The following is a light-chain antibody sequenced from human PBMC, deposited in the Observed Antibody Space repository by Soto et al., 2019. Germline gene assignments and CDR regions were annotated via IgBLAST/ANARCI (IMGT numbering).Light chain of an antibody. Sequence: QSVLTQPPSVSAAPGQKVTISCSGSSSNIGGNSVSWYQQLPGTAPKLLIYDDNKRPSGIPDRFSGSKSGTSATLGITGFQTGDEADYYCSSYTSSSTLYVFGTGTKVTVL. CDR1: SSNIGGNS. CDR3: SSYTSSSTLYV. V-gene: IGLV1-51*01. CDR2: DDN. J-gene: IGLJ1*01.